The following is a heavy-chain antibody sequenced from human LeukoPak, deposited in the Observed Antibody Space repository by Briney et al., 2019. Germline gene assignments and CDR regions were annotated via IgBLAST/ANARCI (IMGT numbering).Heavy chain of an antibody. Sequence: ASVKVACNPTGYTFTGYYMHWVRQAPGQGLEWMGWINPNSGGTNYAQKFQGRVTMTRDTSISTAYMELSRLRSDDTAVYYCARDLGLSLMRFDPWGQGTLVTVSS. V-gene: IGHV1-2*02. CDR3: ARDLGLSLMRFDP. CDR2: INPNSGGT. CDR1: GYTFTGYY. D-gene: IGHD2-8*01. J-gene: IGHJ5*02.